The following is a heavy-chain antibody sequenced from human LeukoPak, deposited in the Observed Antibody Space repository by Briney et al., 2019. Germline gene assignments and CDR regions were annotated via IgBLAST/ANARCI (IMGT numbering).Heavy chain of an antibody. CDR3: ALGTVTTYAEYFQH. D-gene: IGHD4-11*01. CDR2: IYYSGST. CDR1: GGSISSYY. J-gene: IGHJ1*01. V-gene: IGHV4-59*08. Sequence: PSETLSLTCTVSGGSISSYYWSWIRQPPGKGLEWIGYIYYSGSTNYNPSLKSRVTISVDTSKNQFSLKLSSVTAAGTAVYYCALGTVTTYAEYFQHWGQGTLVTVSS.